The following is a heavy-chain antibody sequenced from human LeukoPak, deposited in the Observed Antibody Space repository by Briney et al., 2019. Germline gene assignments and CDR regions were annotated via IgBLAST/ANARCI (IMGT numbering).Heavy chain of an antibody. CDR3: ARDMSDDGVSSY. CDR1: GFTFSSYS. Sequence: GGSLRLSCAASGFTFSSYSMNWVRQAPGKGLEWVSSISSSSSYIYYADSVKGRFTISRDNAKNSLYLQMNSLRAEDTAVYYCARDMSDDGVSSYWGQGTLVTVSS. J-gene: IGHJ4*02. V-gene: IGHV3-21*01. CDR2: ISSSSSYI. D-gene: IGHD4-17*01.